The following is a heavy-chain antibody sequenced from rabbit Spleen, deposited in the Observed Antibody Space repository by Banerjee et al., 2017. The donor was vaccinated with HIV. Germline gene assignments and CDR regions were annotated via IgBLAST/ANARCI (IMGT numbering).Heavy chain of an antibody. J-gene: IGHJ6*01. CDR2: IDSGSGDFT. Sequence: QEQLVESGGGLVQPGGSLKLSCKASGFDFSSYGVSWVRQAPGKGLEWIACIDSGSGDFTYFATWARGRFTCSKTSSTTVTLQMTRLTAADTATYFCARDTSSSFSSYGMDLWGPGTLDTVS. V-gene: IGHV1S45*01. CDR3: ARDTSSSFSSYGMDL. CDR1: GFDFSSYG. D-gene: IGHD1-1*01.